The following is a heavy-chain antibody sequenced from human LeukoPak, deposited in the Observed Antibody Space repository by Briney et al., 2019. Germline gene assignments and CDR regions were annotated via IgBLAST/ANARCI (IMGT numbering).Heavy chain of an antibody. CDR2: IYYRGTT. CDR3: ARDFSSSSSVYYYYCMDV. CDR1: GGSISSAGYY. V-gene: IGHV4-39*07. D-gene: IGHD6-6*01. Sequence: PSETLSLTCTVSGGSISSAGYYWGWVRQPPGRGLEWIGTIYYRGTTYYNPSLKSRLTISVDSSKNHFSLKLSSVTAADTAVYYCARDFSSSSSVYYYYCMDVWGKGTTVTVSS. J-gene: IGHJ6*03.